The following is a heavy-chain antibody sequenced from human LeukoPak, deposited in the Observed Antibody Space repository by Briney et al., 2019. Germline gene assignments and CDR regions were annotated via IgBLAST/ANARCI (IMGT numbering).Heavy chain of an antibody. D-gene: IGHD3-22*01. CDR3: AREPLGGYFDY. CDR1: GITFSDHY. V-gene: IGHV3-7*01. J-gene: IGHJ4*02. Sequence: PGGSLRLSCAASGITFSDHYIDWVRQAPGKGLEWVANIKQDGSEKYYVDSVKGRFTISRDNAKNSLYLQMNSLRAEDTAVYYCAREPLGGYFDYWGQGTLVTVSS. CDR2: IKQDGSEK.